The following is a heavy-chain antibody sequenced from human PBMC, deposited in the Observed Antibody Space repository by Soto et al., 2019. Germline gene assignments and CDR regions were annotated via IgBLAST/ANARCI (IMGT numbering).Heavy chain of an antibody. CDR1: GFSLSTSGVN. D-gene: IGHD5-18*01. CDR2: IYWDDAK. V-gene: IGHV2-5*02. Sequence: QITLKESGPTLVKPTQTLTLTSTFSGFSLSTSGVNVGWIRQPPGKALEWLALIYWDDAKRYSPSLKNRLTITKDTSKNQVVLTMTNIDPVDTATYYCAHRRRGFSYGHYFDYWGQGTLVTVSS. J-gene: IGHJ4*02. CDR3: AHRRRGFSYGHYFDY.